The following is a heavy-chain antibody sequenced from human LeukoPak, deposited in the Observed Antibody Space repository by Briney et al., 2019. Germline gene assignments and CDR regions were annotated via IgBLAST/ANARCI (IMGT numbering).Heavy chain of an antibody. CDR1: GGSISSSSYY. D-gene: IGHD2-15*01. J-gene: IGHJ4*02. CDR3: ASNPPRYCSGGSCYFVY. CDR2: IYYSGST. V-gene: IGHV4-39*07. Sequence: SETLSLTCTVSGGSISSSSYYWGWIRQPPGKGLEWIGSIYYSGSTYYNPSLKSRVTISVDTSKSQFSLKLSSVTAADTAVYYCASNPPRYCSGGSCYFVYWGQGTLVTVSS.